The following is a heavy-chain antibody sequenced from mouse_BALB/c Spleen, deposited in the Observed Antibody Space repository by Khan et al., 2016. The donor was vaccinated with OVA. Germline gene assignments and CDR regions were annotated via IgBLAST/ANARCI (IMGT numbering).Heavy chain of an antibody. CDR3: ARQAQTGGYFDY. CDR1: GFTFSNYF. CDR2: ISNGGGST. J-gene: IGHJ2*01. Sequence: EVELVESGGGLVQPGGSLKLSCVASGFTFSNYFMSWVRQTPEKRLEWVAYISNGGGSTYYPDTVKGRFTISRDNAKNTLHLQMSSLKSEDTAMYYCARQAQTGGYFDYWGQGTTLTVSS. V-gene: IGHV5-12-2*01.